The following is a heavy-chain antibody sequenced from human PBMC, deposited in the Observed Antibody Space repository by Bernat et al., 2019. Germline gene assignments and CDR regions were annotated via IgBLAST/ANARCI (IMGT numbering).Heavy chain of an antibody. J-gene: IGHJ4*02. CDR2: INHSGST. Sequence: QVQLQQWGTGLLKPSETLSLTCAVYGGSFSGYYWSWIRQPPGKGLEWIGEINHSGSTNYNPSLKSRVTISVDTSKNQFSLKLSSVTAADTAVYYCARDSGRGYSGYDSGFTYYFDYWGQGTLVTVSS. D-gene: IGHD5-12*01. V-gene: IGHV4-34*01. CDR3: ARDSGRGYSGYDSGFTYYFDY. CDR1: GGSFSGYY.